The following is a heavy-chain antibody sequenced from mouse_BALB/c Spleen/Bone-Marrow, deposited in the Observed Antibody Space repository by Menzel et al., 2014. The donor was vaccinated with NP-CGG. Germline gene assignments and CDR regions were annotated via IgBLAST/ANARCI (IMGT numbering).Heavy chain of an antibody. CDR2: IDTSDSYT. CDR1: GYTFTDYW. D-gene: IGHD2-2*01. CDR3: AREDYGYGAMDY. Sequence: VQLQQSGAELVMPGASVKMSCKASGYTFTDYWMHWVKQRPGQGLEGIGAIDTSDSYTSYNQKFKGKATLTVDESSSTAYMQLSSLTSEDSAVYYCAREDYGYGAMDYWGQGTSVTVSS. J-gene: IGHJ4*01. V-gene: IGHV1-69*01.